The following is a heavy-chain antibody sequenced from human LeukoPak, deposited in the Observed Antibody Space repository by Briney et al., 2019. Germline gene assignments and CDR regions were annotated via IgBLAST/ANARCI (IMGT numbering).Heavy chain of an antibody. J-gene: IGHJ6*03. CDR3: AIQDVDTAMVSRGYYYYYMDV. V-gene: IGHV1-69*01. Sequence: SVKVSCKASGGTFSSYAISWVRQAPGQGLEWMGGIIPIFGTANYAQKFQGRVTITADESTSTAYMELSSLRSVDTAVYYCAIQDVDTAMVSRGYYYYYMDVWGKGTTVTISS. D-gene: IGHD5-18*01. CDR1: GGTFSSYA. CDR2: IIPIFGTA.